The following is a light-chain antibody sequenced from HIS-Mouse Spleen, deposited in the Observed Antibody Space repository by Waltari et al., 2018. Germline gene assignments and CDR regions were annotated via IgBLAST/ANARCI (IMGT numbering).Light chain of an antibody. CDR2: EVS. CDR1: SSDVGSYNR. V-gene: IGLV2-18*02. J-gene: IGLJ1*01. Sequence: QSALTQPPSVSRSPGQSVTISCTGTSSDVGSYNRVSWYQQPPGTAPKLMIYEVSNRPSGVPDRFSGSKSGNTASLTISGLQAEDGADYYCSSYTSSSTVFGTGTKVTVL. CDR3: SSYTSSSTV.